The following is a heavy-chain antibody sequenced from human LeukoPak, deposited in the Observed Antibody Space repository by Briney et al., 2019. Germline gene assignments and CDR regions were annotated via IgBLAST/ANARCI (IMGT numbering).Heavy chain of an antibody. Sequence: GESLRLSCAASGFTFSSYWMAWVRQGPGKGLEWVANIKPDGSEKYYVDSLKGRFTISRDNAENSLYLQMKSLRDEDTAVYYCARAAVAAPGDVWGQGTTVTVSS. CDR2: IKPDGSEK. CDR1: GFTFSSYW. CDR3: ARAAVAAPGDV. J-gene: IGHJ6*02. D-gene: IGHD6-19*01. V-gene: IGHV3-7*04.